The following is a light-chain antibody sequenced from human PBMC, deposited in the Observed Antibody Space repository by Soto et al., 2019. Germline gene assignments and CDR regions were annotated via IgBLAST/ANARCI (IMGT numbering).Light chain of an antibody. CDR3: SSYGGSNNFV. V-gene: IGLV2-8*01. Sequence: QSVLTQPPSASGSPGQSVTISCTGTSSDVGGYNFVSWYQHFPGKAPKLIIYEVTKRPSGVPDRFSGSKSGNTASLTVSGLQNDDEADYYCSSYGGSNNFVFGTGTKLTVL. CDR2: EVT. CDR1: SSDVGGYNF. J-gene: IGLJ1*01.